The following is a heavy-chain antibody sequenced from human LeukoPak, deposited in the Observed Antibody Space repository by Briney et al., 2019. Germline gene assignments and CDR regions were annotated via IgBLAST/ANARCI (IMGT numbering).Heavy chain of an antibody. V-gene: IGHV3-21*01. D-gene: IGHD5-24*01. J-gene: IGHJ6*02. CDR3: ATDAYNFYYYGLDV. Sequence: GGSLRLSCAASGFTFSIYTMNWVRQAPGKGLEWVSSISSGRTDIYYADSVKGRFTISRDNAKNSLYLQMNSLRVEDTAVYYCATDAYNFYYYGLDVWGQGTTVTVSS. CDR2: ISSGRTDI. CDR1: GFTFSIYT.